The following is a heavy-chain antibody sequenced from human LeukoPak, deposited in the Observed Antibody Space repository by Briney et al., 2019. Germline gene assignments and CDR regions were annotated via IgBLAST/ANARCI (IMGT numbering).Heavy chain of an antibody. V-gene: IGHV3-30*02. J-gene: IGHJ4*02. D-gene: IGHD4-23*01. Sequence: PGGSLRLSCAASGFTFNNFGMHWVRQAPGKGLEWVSFIGYEGGHKYYADSVKGRFTISKDNSKATLYLQMNSLRPEDTAVYYCAKDLHGGYSSDYWGQGTLVTVFS. CDR2: IGYEGGHK. CDR3: AKDLHGGYSSDY. CDR1: GFTFNNFG.